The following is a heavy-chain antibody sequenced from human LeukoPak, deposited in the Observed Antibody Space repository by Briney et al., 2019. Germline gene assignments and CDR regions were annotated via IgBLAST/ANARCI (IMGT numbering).Heavy chain of an antibody. CDR1: GGSISSSSYY. Sequence: SETLSLTCTVSGGSISSSSYYWGWIRQPPGKGLEWIGYIYYSGSTNYNPSLKSRVTISVDTSKNQFSLKLSSVTAADTAVYYCARDRRDGYKFYYDYYGLDVWGQGTTVTVSS. V-gene: IGHV4-61*01. CDR3: ARDRRDGYKFYYDYYGLDV. J-gene: IGHJ6*02. CDR2: IYYSGST. D-gene: IGHD5-24*01.